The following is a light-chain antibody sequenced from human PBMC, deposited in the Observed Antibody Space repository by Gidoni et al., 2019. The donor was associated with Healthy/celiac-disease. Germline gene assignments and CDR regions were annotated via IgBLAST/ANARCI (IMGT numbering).Light chain of an antibody. CDR1: QSISSW. J-gene: IGKJ2*01. Sequence: DIQMTQSPSTLSASVGDRVTITCRASQSISSWLAWYQQKPGNAPKLLIYKESSLESGVPSRCRGSGSGKEFTLTISSLQTDDFATYNCQQYNSYPYTFXQXTKLEIK. CDR2: KES. V-gene: IGKV1-5*03. CDR3: QQYNSYPYT.